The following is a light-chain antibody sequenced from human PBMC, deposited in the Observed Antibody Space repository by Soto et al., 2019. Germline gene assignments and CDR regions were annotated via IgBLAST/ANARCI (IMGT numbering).Light chain of an antibody. CDR3: QKYNNWSPGT. V-gene: IGKV3-15*01. CDR1: QSVSSN. J-gene: IGKJ1*01. Sequence: EIVMTQSPATLSVSPGERATLSCRASQSVSSNLAWYQQKPGQAPRLLIYGASTRATGIPARFSGSGSGTEFTLTISSLQSEDFAVYYCQKYNNWSPGTFGQGTKVEIK. CDR2: GAS.